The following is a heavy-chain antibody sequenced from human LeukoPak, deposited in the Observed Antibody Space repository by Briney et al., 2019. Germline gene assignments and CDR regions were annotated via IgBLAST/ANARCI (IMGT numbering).Heavy chain of an antibody. CDR1: GFTFSSYG. Sequence: GRSLRLSCAASGFTFSSYGMHWVRQAPGKGLEWVAVISYDGSNKYYADSVKGRFTISRDNSKNTLYLQMNSLRAEDTAVYYCATETVTASDYYYGMDVWGQGTTVTVSS. D-gene: IGHD2-21*02. CDR3: ATETVTASDYYYGMDV. CDR2: ISYDGSNK. J-gene: IGHJ6*02. V-gene: IGHV3-30*03.